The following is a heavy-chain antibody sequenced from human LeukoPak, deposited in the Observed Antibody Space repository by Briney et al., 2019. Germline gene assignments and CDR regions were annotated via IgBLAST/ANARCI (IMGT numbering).Heavy chain of an antibody. CDR2: MSSSNNI. CDR1: GFXSSDYG. J-gene: IGHJ4*02. D-gene: IGHD3-3*01. CDR3: ARGRGFWSSGLYYFDY. V-gene: IGHV3-69-1*02. Sequence: PGGSLRLSCAASGFXSSDYGIIWVRQAPGKGLEWLSYMSSSNNIYFADSLKGRFTISRDSAKNTLYLQMNSLRDEDTAVYYCARGRGFWSSGLYYFDYWGQGTLVTVSS.